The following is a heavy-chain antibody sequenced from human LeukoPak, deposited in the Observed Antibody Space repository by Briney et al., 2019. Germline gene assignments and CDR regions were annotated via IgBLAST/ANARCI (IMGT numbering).Heavy chain of an antibody. CDR1: GGSFSGYY. Sequence: SETLSLTCAVYGGSFSGYYWSWIRQPPGKGLEWIGEINHSGSTNYNPSLKSRVAISVDTSKNQFSLTLSSVTAADTAIYYCARDKGQYGSGTPGFTWFDPWGQGTLVTVSS. CDR2: INHSGST. J-gene: IGHJ5*02. CDR3: ARDKGQYGSGTPGFTWFDP. D-gene: IGHD3-10*01. V-gene: IGHV4-34*01.